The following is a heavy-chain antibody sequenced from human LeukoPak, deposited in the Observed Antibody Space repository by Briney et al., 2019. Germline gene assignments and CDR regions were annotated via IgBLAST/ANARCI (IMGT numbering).Heavy chain of an antibody. CDR3: IVFGDSNH. V-gene: IGHV3-53*01. Sequence: GGSLRLSCAASGLTVSHNYVSWVRQAPGKGLEWVSAIHTSGDTCYADSVKGRFTISRDTSKNTLYLQINSLRVEDTAVYYCIVFGDSNHWGQGTLVTVSS. J-gene: IGHJ5*02. D-gene: IGHD4-17*01. CDR1: GLTVSHNY. CDR2: IHTSGDT.